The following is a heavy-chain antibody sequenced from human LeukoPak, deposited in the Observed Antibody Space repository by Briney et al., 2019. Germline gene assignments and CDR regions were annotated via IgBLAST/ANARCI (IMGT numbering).Heavy chain of an antibody. V-gene: IGHV3-66*01. Sequence: GGSLRLSCAASGFTVSSNYMSWVRQAPGKGLEWVSVIYGAGSTYYADSVKGRFTISRDNSKNTLYLQMNSLRAEDTAVYYCATPCSGYYYYFDYWGQGTLVTVSS. D-gene: IGHD3-22*01. CDR2: IYGAGST. CDR3: ATPCSGYYYYFDY. J-gene: IGHJ4*02. CDR1: GFTVSSNY.